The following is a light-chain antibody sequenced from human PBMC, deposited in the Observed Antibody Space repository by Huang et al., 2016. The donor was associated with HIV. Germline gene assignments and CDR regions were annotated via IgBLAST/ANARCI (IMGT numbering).Light chain of an antibody. J-gene: IGKJ2*01. CDR1: HGVGNH. Sequence: EVLLTQSPATLYVSPGDRATLSCRASHGVGNHLAWYQQKLGQAPRLLIYVASARSTGLPARFSGSGSGTEFTLTISSLKSEDFAVYYCQQYNTWPYTFGQGT. CDR2: VAS. CDR3: QQYNTWPYT. V-gene: IGKV3-15*01.